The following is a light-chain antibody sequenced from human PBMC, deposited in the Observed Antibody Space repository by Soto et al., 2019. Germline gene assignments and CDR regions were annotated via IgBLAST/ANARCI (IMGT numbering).Light chain of an antibody. J-gene: IGLJ2*01. CDR3: ISYAGSNSVL. V-gene: IGLV2-8*01. CDR2: DVS. Sequence: QSALTQPPSASGSPGQSVTISCTGTSSDVGGNKFVSWYQQHPGKAPKLIIYDVSERPSGVPDRFSGSKSGNTASLTVSGLQPEDEADYYCISYAGSNSVLFGGGTKVTVL. CDR1: SSDVGGNKF.